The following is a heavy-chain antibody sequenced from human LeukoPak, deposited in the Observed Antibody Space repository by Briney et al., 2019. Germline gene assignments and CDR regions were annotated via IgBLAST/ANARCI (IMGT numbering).Heavy chain of an antibody. CDR3: ARDRSSGWYEFADY. Sequence: ASVKVSCKASGYTFTGYYMHWVRQAPGQGLEWTGWINPNSGGTNYAQKFQGRVTMTRDTFISTAYMELSRLRSDDTAVYYCARDRSSGWYEFADYWGQGTLVTVSS. CDR1: GYTFTGYY. J-gene: IGHJ4*02. D-gene: IGHD6-19*01. CDR2: INPNSGGT. V-gene: IGHV1-2*02.